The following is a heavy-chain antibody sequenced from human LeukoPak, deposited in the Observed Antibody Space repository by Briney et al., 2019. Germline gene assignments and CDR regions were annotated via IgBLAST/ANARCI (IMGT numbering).Heavy chain of an antibody. V-gene: IGHV4-59*01. D-gene: IGHD6-13*01. J-gene: IGHJ5*02. CDR1: GGSISGYY. Sequence: NPSETLSLTCTVSGGSISGYYWSWIRHPPGKGLEWIGYIYYSGSTNYNPSLKSRVTISVDTSKNQFSLKLSSVTAADTAVYYCARGCSAGTPHNWFDPWGQGTLVTVSS. CDR2: IYYSGST. CDR3: ARGCSAGTPHNWFDP.